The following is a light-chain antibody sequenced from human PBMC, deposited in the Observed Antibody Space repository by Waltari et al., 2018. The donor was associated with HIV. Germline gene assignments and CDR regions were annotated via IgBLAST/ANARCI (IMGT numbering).Light chain of an antibody. V-gene: IGLV2-8*01. CDR2: EVD. CDR3: SSYKDANDVV. Sequence: ALTQPPSAPGPPGHSVTVSCPGTSSDVGGFDYVSWYHQQPPKTPKLILYEVDRRPSGVPDRFAGSKSGNTASLTVSGLQPEDEGDYYCSSYKDANDVVFGGGTKLTVL. J-gene: IGLJ2*01. CDR1: SSDVGGFDY.